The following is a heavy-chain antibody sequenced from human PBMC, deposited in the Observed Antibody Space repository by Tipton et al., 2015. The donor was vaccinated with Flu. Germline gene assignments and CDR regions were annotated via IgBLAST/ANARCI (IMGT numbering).Heavy chain of an antibody. D-gene: IGHD6-19*01. CDR2: IYYSGST. V-gene: IGHV4-59*01. J-gene: IGHJ4*02. CDR1: GGSISSYY. Sequence: TLSLTCTVSGGSISSYYWSWIRQPPGKGLEWIGYIYYSGSTNYNPSLKSRVTISVDTSKNQFSLKLSSVTAADTAVYYCARGRGFLGQWLVRGIQPLDYWGQGTLVTVCS. CDR3: ARGRGFLGQWLVRGIQPLDY.